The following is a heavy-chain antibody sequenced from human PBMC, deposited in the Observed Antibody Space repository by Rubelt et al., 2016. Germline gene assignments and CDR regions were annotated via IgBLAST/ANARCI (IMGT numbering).Heavy chain of an antibody. J-gene: IGHJ4*02. D-gene: IGHD1-14*01. CDR1: GGSFSGYY. CDR2: INHSGST. V-gene: IGHV4-34*01. CDR3: ARGLESPEGDFDY. Sequence: QVQLQQWGAGLLKPSETLSLTCAVYGGSFSGYYWSWIRQPPGKGLEWIGEINHSGSTNYNPALTSRVTISVATPKNQFSLNLSSVTAADTAVYYCARGLESPEGDFDYWGQGTLVTVSS.